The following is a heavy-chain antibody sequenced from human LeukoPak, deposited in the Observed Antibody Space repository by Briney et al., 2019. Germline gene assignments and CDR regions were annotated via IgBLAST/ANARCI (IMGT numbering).Heavy chain of an antibody. D-gene: IGHD4/OR15-4a*01. J-gene: IGHJ4*02. V-gene: IGHV1-69*05. CDR1: GGTFSSYA. CDR2: IIPIFGTA. CDR3: ARGGAGDPYYFDY. Sequence: GASVKVSCKASGGTFSSYAISWVRQTPGQGLEWMGGIIPIFGTANYAQKFQGRVTITTDESTSTAYMELSSLRSEDTAVYYCARGGAGDPYYFDYWGQGTLVTVSS.